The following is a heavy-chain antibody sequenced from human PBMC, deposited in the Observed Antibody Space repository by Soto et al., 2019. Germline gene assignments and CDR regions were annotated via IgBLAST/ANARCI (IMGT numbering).Heavy chain of an antibody. V-gene: IGHV4-28*01. D-gene: IGHD4-17*01. J-gene: IGHJ4*02. CDR1: GYFISSSNW. CDR2: IYYSGST. CDR3: ARYDYGDNYFDY. Sequence: QVQLQESGPGQVKPSDTLSLTCAVSGYFISSSNWWGWIRQPPGKGLEWIGYIYYSGSTYYNPSLKRRVTRAVATSKNQFSLKLSPVTAVDTAMYYCARYDYGDNYFDYWGQGTLVTVSS.